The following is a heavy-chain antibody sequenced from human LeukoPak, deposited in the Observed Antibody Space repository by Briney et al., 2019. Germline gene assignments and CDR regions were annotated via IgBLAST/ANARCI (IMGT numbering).Heavy chain of an antibody. V-gene: IGHV3-23*01. CDR3: AKRGGYYGSGSYWPYYYYGMDV. J-gene: IGHJ6*02. D-gene: IGHD3-10*01. CDR1: GFTFSSYA. Sequence: GGSLGLSCAASGFTFSSYAMSWVRQAPGKGLEWVSAISGSGGSTYYADSVKGRFTISRDNSKNTLYLQMNSLRAEDTAVYYCAKRGGYYGSGSYWPYYYYGMDVWGQGTTVTVSS. CDR2: ISGSGGST.